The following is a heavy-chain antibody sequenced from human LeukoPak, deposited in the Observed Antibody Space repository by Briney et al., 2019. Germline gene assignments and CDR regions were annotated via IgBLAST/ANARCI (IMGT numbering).Heavy chain of an antibody. CDR3: ARDHPPKVGAANATTFDP. V-gene: IGHV3-23*01. D-gene: IGHD1-26*01. J-gene: IGHJ5*02. CDR1: GFTFSSYA. CDR2: ISGSGATT. Sequence: GSLRLSCAASGFTFSSYAMGWVRQPPGKGLEWVSSISGSGATTYYADSVKGRVTISRDNSNKTVYLQINSLRADDTAIFYCARDHPPKVGAANATTFDPWGQGTQVTVSS.